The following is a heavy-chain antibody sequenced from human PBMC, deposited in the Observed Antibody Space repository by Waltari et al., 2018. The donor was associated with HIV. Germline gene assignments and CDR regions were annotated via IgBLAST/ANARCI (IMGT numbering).Heavy chain of an antibody. CDR3: AHRPPKGEQGLYYYYYGMDV. CDR1: GFSLSTSGVG. V-gene: IGHV2-5*01. D-gene: IGHD3-16*01. J-gene: IGHJ6*02. CDR2: IYWNDDK. Sequence: QITLKASGPTLVKPTQTLTLTCTFSGFSLSTSGVGVGWIRQPPGKALEWLALIYWNDDKRYSPSLKSRLTITKDTSKNQVVLTMTNMDPVDTATYYCAHRPPKGEQGLYYYYYGMDVWGQGTTVTVSS.